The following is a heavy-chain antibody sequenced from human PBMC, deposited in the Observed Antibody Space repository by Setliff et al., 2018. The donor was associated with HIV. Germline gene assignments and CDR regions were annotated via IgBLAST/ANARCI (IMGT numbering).Heavy chain of an antibody. CDR3: ARGIAAAYTYYYMDV. CDR1: GGSISSYY. J-gene: IGHJ6*03. Sequence: SETLSLTCSVSGGSISSYYWSWIRQPPGKGLEWIGYIYYGGNTNYNPSLKSRVTTAVDRSTNQFSLKLSSVTAADTAVYYCARGIAAAYTYYYMDVWGKGTTGPSP. V-gene: IGHV4-59*01. CDR2: IYYGGNT. D-gene: IGHD6-13*01.